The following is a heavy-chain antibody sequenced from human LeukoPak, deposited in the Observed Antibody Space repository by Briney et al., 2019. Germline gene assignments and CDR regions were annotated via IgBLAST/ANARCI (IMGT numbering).Heavy chain of an antibody. D-gene: IGHD6-13*01. Sequence: SETLSLTCAVSGGSISSGGYSWSWIRQPPGKGLEWIGYIYHSGSTYYNPSLKSRVTISVDRSKNQFSLKLSPVTAADTAVYYCARAGDSSSWYSLDYWGQGTLVTVSS. J-gene: IGHJ4*02. CDR2: IYHSGST. V-gene: IGHV4-30-2*01. CDR1: GGSISSGGYS. CDR3: ARAGDSSSWYSLDY.